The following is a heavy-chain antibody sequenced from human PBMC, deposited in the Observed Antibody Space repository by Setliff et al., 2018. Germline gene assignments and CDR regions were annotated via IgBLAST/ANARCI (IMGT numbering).Heavy chain of an antibody. Sequence: PSETLSLTCNVSGDSMYGYYWSWIRQPPGKGLEWIGYIYKSGTTKYNPSLGSRISMSVDTSKNQFSPNLNYVTTADTAVYYCARDQFSSGWYGAPESYFDRWGQGVLVTV. V-gene: IGHV4-59*01. CDR1: GDSMYGYY. CDR2: IYKSGTT. CDR3: ARDQFSSGWYGAPESYFDR. J-gene: IGHJ4*02. D-gene: IGHD6-19*01.